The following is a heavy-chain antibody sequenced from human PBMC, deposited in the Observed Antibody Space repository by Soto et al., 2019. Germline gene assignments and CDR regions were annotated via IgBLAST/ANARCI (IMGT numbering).Heavy chain of an antibody. J-gene: IGHJ4*02. CDR2: ISYGGST. V-gene: IGHV4-31*03. CDR3: SRGILV. D-gene: IGHD5-18*01. CDR1: GGSINSGGYC. Sequence: QVQLQESGPGLVKPSQTLSLTCTVSGGSINSGGYCWSWIRQHPGKGLDWIGCISYGGSTSYNPSLKSRVTITVDTSKNQFTLKLTSVTAADTAVYYCSRGILVWGQGALITVSS.